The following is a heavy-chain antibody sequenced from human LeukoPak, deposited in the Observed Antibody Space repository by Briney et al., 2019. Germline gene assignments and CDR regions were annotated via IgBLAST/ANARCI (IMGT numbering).Heavy chain of an antibody. J-gene: IGHJ3*02. CDR1: GFTFSSYE. CDR2: ISSSGSTI. D-gene: IGHD5-24*01. V-gene: IGHV3-48*03. Sequence: GGSLRLSCAASGFTFSSYEMNWVRQAPGKGLEWVSYISSSGSTIYYADSVKGRFTLSRDNAKNSLYLQMNSLRAEDTAVYYCARDGYSDAFDIWGQGTMVTVSS. CDR3: ARDGYSDAFDI.